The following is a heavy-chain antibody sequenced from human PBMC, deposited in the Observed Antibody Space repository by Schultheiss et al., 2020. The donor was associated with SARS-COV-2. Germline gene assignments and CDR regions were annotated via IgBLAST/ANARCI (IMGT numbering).Heavy chain of an antibody. V-gene: IGHV2-70*04. CDR3: ARSPGGDVDAFDI. D-gene: IGHD3-10*01. J-gene: IGHJ3*02. CDR1: GFSLSTSGMR. CDR2: IDWDDDK. Sequence: SGPTLVKPTQTLTLTCTFSGFSLSTSGMRVSWIRQPPGKALEWLARIDWDDDKFYSTSLKSRLTISKDTSKSQVVLTMTNMDPVDTATYYCARSPGGDVDAFDIWGQGTMVTVSS.